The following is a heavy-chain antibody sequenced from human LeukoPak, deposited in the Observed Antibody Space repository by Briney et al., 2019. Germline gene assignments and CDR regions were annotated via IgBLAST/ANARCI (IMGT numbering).Heavy chain of an antibody. V-gene: IGHV3-21*01. Sequence: GGSLRLSCAASGFTFSSYSMNWVRQAPGKGLEWVSSISSSSSYIYYADSVKGRFTISRDNAKNSLYLQMNSLRAEDTAVYYRARVGDGYNSPFDYWGQGTLVTVSS. CDR2: ISSSSSYI. CDR1: GFTFSSYS. D-gene: IGHD5-24*01. J-gene: IGHJ4*02. CDR3: ARVGDGYNSPFDY.